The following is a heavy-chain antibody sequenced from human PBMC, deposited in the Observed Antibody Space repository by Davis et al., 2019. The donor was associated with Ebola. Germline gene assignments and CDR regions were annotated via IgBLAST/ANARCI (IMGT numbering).Heavy chain of an antibody. Sequence: SGPTLVKPTETLTLTCTVSAFSLTYVRVGVSWIRQSPGKALEWVAHIFSDDEKSYNTSLQSRLTISKDTSKSQVVLTMTNMDPVDTATYYCARMRDGYNYLFSWGQGALVTVSS. D-gene: IGHD5-24*01. CDR2: IFSDDEK. CDR3: ARMRDGYNYLFS. CDR1: AFSLTYVRVG. V-gene: IGHV2-26*01. J-gene: IGHJ5*02.